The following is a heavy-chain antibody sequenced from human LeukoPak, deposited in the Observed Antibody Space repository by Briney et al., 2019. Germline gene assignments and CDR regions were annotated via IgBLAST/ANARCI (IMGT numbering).Heavy chain of an antibody. Sequence: SETLSLTCAVYGGSFSGYYWSWIRRPPGKGLEWIGEINHSGSTNYNPSLKSRVTISVDTSKNQFSLKLSSVTAADTAVYYCARFTTGYYTLDYWGQGTLVTVSS. CDR3: ARFTTGYYTLDY. CDR2: INHSGST. V-gene: IGHV4-34*01. D-gene: IGHD3/OR15-3a*01. J-gene: IGHJ4*02. CDR1: GGSFSGYY.